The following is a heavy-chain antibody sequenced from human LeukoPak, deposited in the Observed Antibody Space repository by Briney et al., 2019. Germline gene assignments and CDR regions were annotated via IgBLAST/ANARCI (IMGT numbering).Heavy chain of an antibody. CDR1: GYNFPTYW. Sequence: GASLKISCKGSGYNFPTYWIGWVRQMPGKGLEWMGIIYPGDSDTRYSPSFQGQVTISADKSISTAYLQWSSLKASDTAMYYCARVRSSTWYPPYDAFDIWGQGTLVTVSS. V-gene: IGHV5-51*01. J-gene: IGHJ3*02. D-gene: IGHD6-13*01. CDR3: ARVRSSTWYPPYDAFDI. CDR2: IYPGDSDT.